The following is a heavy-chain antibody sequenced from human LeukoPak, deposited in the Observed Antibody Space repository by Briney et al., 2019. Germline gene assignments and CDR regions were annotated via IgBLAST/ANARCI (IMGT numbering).Heavy chain of an antibody. J-gene: IGHJ3*02. CDR1: GFTVSSNY. CDR2: IYSGGST. CDR3: ARDYGDYKSDAFDI. Sequence: PGGSLRLSCAASGFTVSSNYMSWVRQAPGKGLEWVSVIYSGGSTYYADSVKGRFTISRDNSKNTLYLQMNSLRAEDTAVYYCARDYGDYKSDAFDIWGQGIMVTVSS. V-gene: IGHV3-53*01. D-gene: IGHD4-17*01.